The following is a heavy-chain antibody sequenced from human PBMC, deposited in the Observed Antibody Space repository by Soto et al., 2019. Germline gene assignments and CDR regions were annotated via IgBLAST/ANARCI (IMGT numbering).Heavy chain of an antibody. J-gene: IGHJ6*02. V-gene: IGHV6-1*01. CDR2: TYYRSKWYN. D-gene: IGHD1-1*01. CDR1: GDSVSSNSAA. Sequence: SQTLSLTCAISGDSVSSNSAAWNWIRQSPSRGLEWLGRTYYRSKWYNDYAVSVKSRITINPDTSKNQFSLQVHSVTPEDTAVYDYASGLSRVGHNYNYMDVWSQGTTVTVSS. CDR3: ASGLSRVGHNYNYMDV.